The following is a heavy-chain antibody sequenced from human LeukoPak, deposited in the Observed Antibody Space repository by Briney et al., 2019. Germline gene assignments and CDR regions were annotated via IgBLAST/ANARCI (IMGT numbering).Heavy chain of an antibody. Sequence: SETLSLTCTVSGGSISGYYWSWIRQPAGKGLEWIGRIYTSGSTNYNPSLKSRATMSVDTSNNQFSLYLTSVTVADTAVYYCARGDSFSWYPDYWGPGTLVTVSS. CDR2: IYTSGST. J-gene: IGHJ4*02. CDR3: ARGDSFSWYPDY. CDR1: GGSISGYY. D-gene: IGHD6-13*01. V-gene: IGHV4-4*07.